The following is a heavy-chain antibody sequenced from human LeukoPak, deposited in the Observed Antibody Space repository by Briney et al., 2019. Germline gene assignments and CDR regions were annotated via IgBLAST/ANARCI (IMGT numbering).Heavy chain of an antibody. CDR1: GGTFISYA. J-gene: IGHJ6*03. Sequence: GASVKVSCKASGGTFISYAISWVRQAPGQVLEWMGGIIPIFGTANYAQKFQGRVTLTTEESTSTAYMEVSSLRSEDTAVYYCARGNDCSSTSCYSRYMDVWGKGTTVTVSS. V-gene: IGHV1-69*05. CDR2: IIPIFGTA. D-gene: IGHD2-2*02. CDR3: ARGNDCSSTSCYSRYMDV.